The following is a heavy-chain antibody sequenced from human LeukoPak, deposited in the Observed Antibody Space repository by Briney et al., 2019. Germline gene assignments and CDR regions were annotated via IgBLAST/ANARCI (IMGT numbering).Heavy chain of an antibody. CDR1: GGSISSSSYY. D-gene: IGHD3-10*01. Sequence: SETLSLTCTVSGGSISSSSYYWSWIRQPPGKGLEWIGYIYYSGSTNYNPSLKSRVTISVDTSKNQFSLKLSSVTAADTAVYYCARGGASVRKTYYYGSGSYIHLYYFDYWGQGTLVTVSS. J-gene: IGHJ4*02. V-gene: IGHV4-61*01. CDR3: ARGGASVRKTYYYGSGSYIHLYYFDY. CDR2: IYYSGST.